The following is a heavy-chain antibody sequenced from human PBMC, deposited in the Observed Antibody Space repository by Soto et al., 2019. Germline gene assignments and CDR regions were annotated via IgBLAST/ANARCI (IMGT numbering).Heavy chain of an antibody. CDR1: GGSISSSSYY. CDR3: ARHGGLVGATLIWYFDR. CDR2: IYYSGST. D-gene: IGHD1-26*01. V-gene: IGHV4-39*01. J-gene: IGHJ2*01. Sequence: QLQLQESGPGLVKPSETLSLTCTVSGGSISSSSYYWGWIRQPPGKGLEWIGSIYYSGSTYYNPSLKSRVNLSVDTYRDRFTLMLSFVTAADRAVDYGARHGGLVGATLIWYFDRWGRGSLVTVAS.